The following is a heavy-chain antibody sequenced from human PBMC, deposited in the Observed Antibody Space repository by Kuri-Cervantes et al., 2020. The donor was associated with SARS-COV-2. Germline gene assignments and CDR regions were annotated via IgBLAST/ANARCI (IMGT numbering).Heavy chain of an antibody. CDR1: GYTLTELS. CDR3: ARETYSGYDSHYYYYYGMDV. V-gene: IGHV1-24*01. D-gene: IGHD5-12*01. J-gene: IGHJ6*02. CDR2: FDPEDGET. Sequence: ASVKVSCKVSGYTLTELSMHWVRQAPGKGLEWMGGFDPEDGETMYAQKFQGRVTMTEDTSTDTAYMELSSLRSEDTAVYYCARETYSGYDSHYYYYYGMDVWGQGTTVTVSS.